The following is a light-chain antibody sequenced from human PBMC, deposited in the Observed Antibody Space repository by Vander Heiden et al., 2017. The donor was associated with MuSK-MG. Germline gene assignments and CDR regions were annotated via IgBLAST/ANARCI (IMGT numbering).Light chain of an antibody. V-gene: IGKV1-39*01. J-gene: IGKJ4*01. CDR3: QQSYSTIN. Sequence: DIQMTQSPSSLSASVGDRVTITCRTSQSISSYLNWYQQKPGKAPKLLIYAASSLQSGVPSRFSGSGSGTDFTLTISSLQPEDFATYYCQQSYSTINVGGGTKVEIK. CDR2: AAS. CDR1: QSISSY.